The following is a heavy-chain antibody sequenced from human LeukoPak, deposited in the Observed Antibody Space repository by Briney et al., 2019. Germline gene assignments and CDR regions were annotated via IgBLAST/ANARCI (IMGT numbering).Heavy chain of an antibody. Sequence: GASVKVSCKASGYTFTSYAMHWVRQPPGQGLEWMDWISAYNVNTNYAQKLQGRVAMTTDTSTSTAYMELRSLRSDDTAVYYCARGRYCSSTSCYTALYLFDYWGQGTLVTVSS. V-gene: IGHV1-18*01. CDR3: ARGRYCSSTSCYTALYLFDY. J-gene: IGHJ4*02. D-gene: IGHD2-2*02. CDR1: GYTFTSYA. CDR2: ISAYNVNT.